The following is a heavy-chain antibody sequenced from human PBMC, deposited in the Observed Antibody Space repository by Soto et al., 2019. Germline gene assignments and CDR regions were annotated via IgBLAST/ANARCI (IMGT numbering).Heavy chain of an antibody. CDR3: AREARVATPAGLFAY. V-gene: IGHV1-46*04. Sequence: ASVKVSCKASGYTFTRYYMHWVRQAPGQGPEWMGIINPSGGSTNYAQKLQGRVTMTRDTSTTTVYMDLSSLRSEDTAVYYCAREARVATPAGLFAYWGQRTPVTVSS. CDR1: GYTFTRYY. D-gene: IGHD5-12*01. J-gene: IGHJ4*02. CDR2: INPSGGST.